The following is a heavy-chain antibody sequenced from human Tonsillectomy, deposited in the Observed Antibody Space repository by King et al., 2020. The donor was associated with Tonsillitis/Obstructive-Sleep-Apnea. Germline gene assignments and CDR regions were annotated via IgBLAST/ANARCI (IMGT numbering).Heavy chain of an antibody. V-gene: IGHV1-69*04. Sequence: QLVQSGAEVKKPGSSVKVSCKASGGTFSGYAINWVRQAPGQGLEWMGRSIPIFNIANYAQKFQGRVTITADKSTSTVYMELNSLRSEDTAMYYCARDAGYCPTPSCYKPLDYWGQGTLVTVSS. CDR2: SIPIFNIA. CDR1: GGTFSGYA. J-gene: IGHJ4*02. D-gene: IGHD2-2*02. CDR3: ARDAGYCPTPSCYKPLDY.